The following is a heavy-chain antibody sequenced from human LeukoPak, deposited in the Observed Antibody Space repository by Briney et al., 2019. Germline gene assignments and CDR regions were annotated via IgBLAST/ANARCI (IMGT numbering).Heavy chain of an antibody. CDR2: ISSSSSYI. CDR1: GFTFSSYW. V-gene: IGHV3-21*01. J-gene: IGHJ4*02. Sequence: GGSLRLSCATSGFTFSSYWMHWVRQAPGKGLAWVSSISSSSSYIYYADSVKGRFTISRDNAKNSLYLQMNSLRAEDTAVYYCARGSGYEDYWGQGTLVTVSS. CDR3: ARGSGYEDY. D-gene: IGHD5-12*01.